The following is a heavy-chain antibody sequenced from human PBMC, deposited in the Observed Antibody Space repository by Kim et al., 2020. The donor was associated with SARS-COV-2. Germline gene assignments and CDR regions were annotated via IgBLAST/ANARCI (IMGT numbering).Heavy chain of an antibody. CDR3: ASQRLGITMVRGTAFDI. CDR1: GGTFSSYA. D-gene: IGHD3-10*01. V-gene: IGHV1-69*13. J-gene: IGHJ3*02. CDR2: IIPIFGTA. Sequence: SVKVSCKASGGTFSSYAISWVRQAPGQGLEWMGGIIPIFGTANYAQKFQGRVTITADESTSTAYMELSSLRSEDTAVYYCASQRLGITMVRGTAFDIWGQGTMVTVSS.